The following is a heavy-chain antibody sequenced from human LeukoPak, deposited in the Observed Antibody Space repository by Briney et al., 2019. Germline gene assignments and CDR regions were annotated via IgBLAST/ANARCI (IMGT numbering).Heavy chain of an antibody. J-gene: IGHJ4*02. CDR2: TYYRSKWDY. V-gene: IGHV6-1*01. D-gene: IGHD3-16*01. Sequence: SQTLSLTCAISGDSVSSNTAAWYWIRQSPSRGLEWLGRTYYRSKWDYEYAVSVRSRITINADTSKNQFSLQLNSVTPEDTAVYYCARDPSDDQGLDYWGQGTLVTVSS. CDR1: GDSVSSNTAA. CDR3: ARDPSDDQGLDY.